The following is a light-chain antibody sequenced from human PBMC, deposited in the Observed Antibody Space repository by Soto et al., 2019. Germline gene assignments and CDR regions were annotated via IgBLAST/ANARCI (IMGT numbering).Light chain of an antibody. Sequence: EIVLTQSPGTLSLSPGERATLSCRASQSVTSTYLAWYQQTPGQAPRLLIYGTSNRATGVPDRFSGSGSGTDFTLNISGLEPEDFSVYYCQQSESSPRTFGQRTKVEIK. CDR3: QQSESSPRT. CDR2: GTS. CDR1: QSVTSTY. V-gene: IGKV3-20*01. J-gene: IGKJ1*01.